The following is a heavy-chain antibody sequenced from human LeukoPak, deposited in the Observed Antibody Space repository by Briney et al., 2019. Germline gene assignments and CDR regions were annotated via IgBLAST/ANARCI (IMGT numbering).Heavy chain of an antibody. D-gene: IGHD2-8*02. Sequence: PGGSLRLSCAASGVSFSSYAMSWVRQAPGKGLEWVSAISGSGGSTYYADSVKGRFTISRDNSKNTLYLQMNSLRAEDTAVYYCAKSPLDIVLVVYAKYYFDYWGQGTLVTVSS. J-gene: IGHJ4*02. CDR2: ISGSGGST. CDR3: AKSPLDIVLVVYAKYYFDY. V-gene: IGHV3-23*01. CDR1: GVSFSSYA.